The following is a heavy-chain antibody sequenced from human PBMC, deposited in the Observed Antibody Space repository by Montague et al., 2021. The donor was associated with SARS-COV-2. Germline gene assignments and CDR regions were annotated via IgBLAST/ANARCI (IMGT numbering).Heavy chain of an antibody. CDR1: GGSISSSSYY. V-gene: IGHV4-39*06. D-gene: IGHD6-13*01. CDR2: IYYSGST. J-gene: IGHJ6*02. Sequence: SETLSLTCTVSGGSISSSSYYWGWIRQPPGKGLEWIGSIYYSGSTCYNPSLKSRVTISVDTSKNQFPLKLSSVTAADTAVYYCARVGRQQLVRLSGMDVWGQGTTVTVSS. CDR3: ARVGRQQLVRLSGMDV.